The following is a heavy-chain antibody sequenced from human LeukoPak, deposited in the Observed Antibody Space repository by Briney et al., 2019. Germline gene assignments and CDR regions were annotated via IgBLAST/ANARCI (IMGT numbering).Heavy chain of an antibody. CDR3: ARVEGGYSYGYYYYMDV. CDR1: GYTFTSYD. J-gene: IGHJ6*03. D-gene: IGHD5-18*01. Sequence: GASVKVSCKASGYTFTSYDINWVRQATGQGLEWMGWMNPNSGNTGYAQKFQGRVTMTRNTSISTAYMELSSLRSEDTAVYYCARVEGGYSYGYYYYMDVWGKGTTVTISS. V-gene: IGHV1-8*01. CDR2: MNPNSGNT.